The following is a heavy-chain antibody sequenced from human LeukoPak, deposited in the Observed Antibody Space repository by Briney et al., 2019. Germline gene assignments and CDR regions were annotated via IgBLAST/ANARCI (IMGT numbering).Heavy chain of an antibody. D-gene: IGHD2-2*01. V-gene: IGHV3-7*01. CDR2: IKQDGSEK. Sequence: PGGSLRLSCAASGFTFSSYWMSWVRQAPGKGLEWVANIKQDGSEKYYVDSVKGRFTISRDNAKKSLYLQMNSLRAEDTAVYYCASLYCSSITTCYDYWGQGTLVTVSS. CDR1: GFTFSSYW. J-gene: IGHJ4*02. CDR3: ASLYCSSITTCYDY.